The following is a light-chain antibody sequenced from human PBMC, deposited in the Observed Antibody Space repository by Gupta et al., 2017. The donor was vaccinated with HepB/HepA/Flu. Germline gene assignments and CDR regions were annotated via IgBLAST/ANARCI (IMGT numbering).Light chain of an antibody. CDR1: QSLLHSNGYNY. CDR2: LGS. Sequence: DIVMTQSPLSLPVTPGEPASISCRSSQSLLHSNGYNYLDWYPQKPGQSPQLLIYLGSNRASGVPDRFSGSGSGTDFTLKISRVEAEDVGVYYCMQALQTPFTFGGGTKVEIK. CDR3: MQALQTPFT. J-gene: IGKJ4*01. V-gene: IGKV2-28*01.